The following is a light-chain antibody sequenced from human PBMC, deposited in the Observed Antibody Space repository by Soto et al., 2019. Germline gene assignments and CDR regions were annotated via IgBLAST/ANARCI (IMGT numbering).Light chain of an antibody. V-gene: IGKV3-15*01. CDR1: QSLSIN. CDR2: AAS. J-gene: IGKJ5*01. CDR3: QQRRSWPPTIT. Sequence: EIVMTQSPATLSVSPGERATLSCRASQSLSINLAWYQQKPGQAPRLLIYAASTRATDIPARFSGSGSGTDFTLTISSLEPEDFAVYYCQQRRSWPPTITFGQGTRLEIK.